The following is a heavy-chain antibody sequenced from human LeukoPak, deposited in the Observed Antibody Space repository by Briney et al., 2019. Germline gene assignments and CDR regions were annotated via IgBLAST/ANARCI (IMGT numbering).Heavy chain of an antibody. CDR3: AREDDFLNGHYTIDY. V-gene: IGHV3-48*01. Sequence: GGSLRLSCAASGFIFSTYSMNWVRQAPGKGLEWISFISSGGCTIYYADSVKGRLTISRDNAKNSLYLQMNSLRAEDTAVYYCAREDDFLNGHYTIDYWGQGTLVTVSS. D-gene: IGHD3-3*01. CDR2: ISSGGCTI. CDR1: GFIFSTYS. J-gene: IGHJ4*02.